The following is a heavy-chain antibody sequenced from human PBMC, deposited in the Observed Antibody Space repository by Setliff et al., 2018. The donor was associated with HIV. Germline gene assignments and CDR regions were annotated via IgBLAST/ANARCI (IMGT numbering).Heavy chain of an antibody. Sequence: GGSLRLSCAASGFIFSSYSMNWVRQAPGKGLEWVSYISSSTSTIYYADSVKGRFTISRDTAKNSLYLQMNGLRAEDTAVYYCARGGGQYCSGGSCSSRFHYYYYYMDVWGKGTTVTVSS. D-gene: IGHD2-15*01. J-gene: IGHJ6*03. CDR1: GFIFSSYS. CDR2: ISSSTSTI. CDR3: ARGGGQYCSGGSCSSRFHYYYYYMDV. V-gene: IGHV3-48*01.